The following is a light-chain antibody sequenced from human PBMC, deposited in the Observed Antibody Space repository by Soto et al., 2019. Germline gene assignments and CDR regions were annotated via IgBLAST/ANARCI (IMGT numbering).Light chain of an antibody. CDR2: DVT. CDR1: SSDVGGYSY. Sequence: QSVLTQPASVSGSPGQSITISCTGTSSDVGGYSYVCWYQQHPGKAPKVMIYDVTNRPAGVSDRFSGSKSGNTASLTISGLQAEDEAYYYCTSSTSASTWVFGGGTKVTVL. V-gene: IGLV2-14*03. CDR3: TSSTSASTWV. J-gene: IGLJ3*02.